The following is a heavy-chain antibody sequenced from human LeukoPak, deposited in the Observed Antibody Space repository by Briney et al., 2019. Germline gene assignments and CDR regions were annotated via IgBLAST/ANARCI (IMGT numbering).Heavy chain of an antibody. CDR3: CGDFDY. J-gene: IGHJ4*02. CDR1: GITFNSYG. Sequence: GSLRLSCAASGITFNSYGMHWVRQAPDKGLEWVAFIRYDGSNEYYADSVKGRFTISRDNSENTLYLQMNSLRGEDTAVYYCCGDFDYWGQGTLVTVSS. V-gene: IGHV3-30*02. D-gene: IGHD2-21*01. CDR2: IRYDGSNE.